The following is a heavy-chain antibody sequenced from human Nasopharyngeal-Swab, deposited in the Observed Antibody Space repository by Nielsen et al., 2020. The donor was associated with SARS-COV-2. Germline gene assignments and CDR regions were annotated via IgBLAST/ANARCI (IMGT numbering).Heavy chain of an antibody. Sequence: LRLPYTVSGASIRSGGYYWSWIRQHPGKGLEWIGYIYYSGNTYYNPSLKSRVTISVDTSKNQFFLKVDSVTAADTAVYYCATTDRDGWGYFHYWGQGTLVTVSS. J-gene: IGHJ4*02. CDR3: ATTDRDGWGYFHY. V-gene: IGHV4-31*03. CDR1: GASIRSGGYY. CDR2: IYYSGNT. D-gene: IGHD3-16*01.